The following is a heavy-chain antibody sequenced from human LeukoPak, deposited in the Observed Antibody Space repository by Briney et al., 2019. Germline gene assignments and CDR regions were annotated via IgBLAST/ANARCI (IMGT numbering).Heavy chain of an antibody. CDR1: GGSISSGGYY. D-gene: IGHD6-6*01. CDR3: ARQRPYSSSLEFDP. J-gene: IGHJ5*02. Sequence: KASQTLSLTCTVSGGSISSGGYYWSWIRQHPGKGLEWIGYIYYSGSTYYNPSLKSRVTISVDTSKNQFSLKLSSVTAADTAVYYCARQRPYSSSLEFDPWGQGTLVTVSS. V-gene: IGHV4-31*03. CDR2: IYYSGST.